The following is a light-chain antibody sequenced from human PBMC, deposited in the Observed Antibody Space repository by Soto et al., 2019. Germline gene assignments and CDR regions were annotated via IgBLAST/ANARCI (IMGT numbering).Light chain of an antibody. CDR2: AVS. J-gene: IGKJ4*01. V-gene: IGKV1-12*01. CDR3: QQLNRYQLT. Sequence: DIQMTQSPSSVSASVGDRVTITCRASQGINNWLAWYQQKPGKAPELLIYAVSYLQSGVPSRFSGSGSGTDFTLTISCLQSEDFETYSCQQLNRYQLTFGGGTKVDI. CDR1: QGINNW.